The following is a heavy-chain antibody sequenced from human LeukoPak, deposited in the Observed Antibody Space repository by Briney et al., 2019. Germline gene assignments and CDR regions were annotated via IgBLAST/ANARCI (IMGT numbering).Heavy chain of an antibody. V-gene: IGHV3-7*01. CDR2: IVQDGSEM. J-gene: IGHJ3*02. Sequence: GGSLRLSCAASEFTFSGTWMSWVRQAPGKGLEWVANIVQDGSEMYYVDSVKGRFTVSRDNAKNSMYVQMNSLRVEDTAVYYCARKYMGSYDIWGQGTMVTVSS. CDR3: ARKYMGSYDI. D-gene: IGHD2/OR15-2a*01. CDR1: EFTFSGTW.